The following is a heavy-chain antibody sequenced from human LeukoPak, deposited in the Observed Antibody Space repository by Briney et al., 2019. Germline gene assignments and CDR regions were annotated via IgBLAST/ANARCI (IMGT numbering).Heavy chain of an antibody. CDR1: GGSISSSSYY. J-gene: IGHJ4*02. D-gene: IGHD2-15*01. CDR2: IYYSGST. CDR3: ARQSAAKRDVFFDY. Sequence: SETLSLTCTVSGGSISSSSYYWGWIRQPPGKGLEWIGSIYYSGSTYYNPSLKSRVTISVDTSKNQFSLKLSSVTAADTAVYYCARQSAAKRDVFFDYWGQGTLVTVSS. V-gene: IGHV4-39*01.